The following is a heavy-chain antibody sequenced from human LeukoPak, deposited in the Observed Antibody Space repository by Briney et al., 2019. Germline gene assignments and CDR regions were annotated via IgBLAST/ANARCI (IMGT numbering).Heavy chain of an antibody. CDR2: IKSTVDGGTT. D-gene: IGHD2-15*01. CDR1: DFTFNKDW. CDR3: TTGGNVMVADTRAFDI. V-gene: IGHV3-15*07. Sequence: GGSLRLSCAASDFTFNKDWMNWVRQAPGKGLEWVCRIKSTVDGGTTDYAAPVKGRFTVSRDDSKKTLYLQMNSLKIEVTAVYYCTTGGNVMVADTRAFDIWGQGTMVTVSS. J-gene: IGHJ3*02.